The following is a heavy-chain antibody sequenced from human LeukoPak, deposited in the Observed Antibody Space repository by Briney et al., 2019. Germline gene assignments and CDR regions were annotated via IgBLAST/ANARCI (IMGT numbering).Heavy chain of an antibody. CDR3: ARAYYDFWSGYSTRLNWFDP. Sequence: SETLSLTCTVSGYSISSGYYWGWIRRPPGKGLEWIGSIYHSGSTYYNPSLKSRVTISVDTSKNQFSLKLSSVTAADTAVYYCARAYYDFWSGYSTRLNWFDPWGQGTLVTVSS. D-gene: IGHD3-3*01. CDR2: IYHSGST. J-gene: IGHJ5*02. CDR1: GYSISSGYY. V-gene: IGHV4-38-2*02.